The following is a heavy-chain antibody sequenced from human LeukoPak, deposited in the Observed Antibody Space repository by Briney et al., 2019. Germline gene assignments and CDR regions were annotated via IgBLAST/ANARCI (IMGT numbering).Heavy chain of an antibody. CDR3: ARWGVHYYYYGMDV. V-gene: IGHV4-34*01. D-gene: IGHD3-10*01. J-gene: IGHJ6*04. CDR2: INHSGST. Sequence: PSETLSLTCAASGGSFSGYYWSWIRQPPGKGLEWIGEINHSGSTNYNPSLMSGVTISVDTSKKQFSLKLSSVTAADTAVYYCARWGVHYYYYGMDVWGKGTTVTVSS. CDR1: GGSFSGYY.